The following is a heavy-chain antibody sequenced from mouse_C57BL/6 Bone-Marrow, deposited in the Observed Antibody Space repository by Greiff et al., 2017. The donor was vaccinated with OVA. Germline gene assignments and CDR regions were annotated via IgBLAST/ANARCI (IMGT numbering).Heavy chain of an antibody. Sequence: EVQGVESGGGLVQPKGSLKLSCAASGFSFNTYAMNWVRQAPGKGLEWVARIRSKSNNYATYYADSVKDRFTISRDDSESMLYLQMNNLKTEDTAMYYCVRQYYGSRSYWYFDVWGTGTTVTVSS. CDR3: VRQYYGSRSYWYFDV. D-gene: IGHD1-1*01. CDR2: IRSKSNNYAT. J-gene: IGHJ1*03. CDR1: GFSFNTYA. V-gene: IGHV10-1*01.